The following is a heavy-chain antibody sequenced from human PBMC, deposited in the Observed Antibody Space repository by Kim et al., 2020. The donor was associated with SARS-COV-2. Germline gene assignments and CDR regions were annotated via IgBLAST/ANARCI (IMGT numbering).Heavy chain of an antibody. D-gene: IGHD4-17*01. CDR3: ARGAYGDVSFDY. Sequence: YAQKVKGRVTMTTDTSTNTAYMELGSRRSDDTAMYYCARGAYGDVSFDYWGQGTLVTVSS. J-gene: IGHJ4*02. V-gene: IGHV1-18*01.